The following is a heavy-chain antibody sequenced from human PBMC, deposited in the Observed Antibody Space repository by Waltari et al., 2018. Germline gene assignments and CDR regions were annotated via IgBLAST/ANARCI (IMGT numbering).Heavy chain of an antibody. D-gene: IGHD3-22*01. CDR1: GFTFSSYA. CDR3: AKERLYYYDSSGYPDY. J-gene: IGHJ4*02. CDR2: ISGSGGST. Sequence: EVQLLESGGGLVQPGGSLRLSCAASGFTFSSYAMSWVRQAPGKGLEWVSAISGSGGSTYDADSVKGRFTISRDNSKNTLYLQMNSLRAEDTAVYYCAKERLYYYDSSGYPDYWGQGTLVTVSS. V-gene: IGHV3-23*01.